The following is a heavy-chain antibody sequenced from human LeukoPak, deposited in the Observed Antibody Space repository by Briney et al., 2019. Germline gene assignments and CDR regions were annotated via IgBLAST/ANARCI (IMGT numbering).Heavy chain of an antibody. D-gene: IGHD6-19*01. V-gene: IGHV4-59*12. J-gene: IGHJ4*02. CDR1: GGSISSYY. CDR3: ARPVAGSSVWRSFDY. CDR2: IYYSGST. Sequence: SETLSLTCTVSGGSISSYYWSWIRQPPGKGLEWIGYIYYSGSTNYNPSLKSRVTLSVDTSKNQFSLKVSSVTAADTAVYYCARPVAGSSVWRSFDYWGQGTLVTVSS.